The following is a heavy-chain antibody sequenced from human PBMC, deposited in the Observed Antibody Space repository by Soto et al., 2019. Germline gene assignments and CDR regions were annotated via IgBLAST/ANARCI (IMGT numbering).Heavy chain of an antibody. V-gene: IGHV3-23*01. CDR1: GGSISSSSYY. J-gene: IGHJ5*02. D-gene: IGHD3-3*01. CDR2: ISGSGGST. CDR3: LYQPFGVVIISSQQWSGNWFDP. Sequence: TSETLSLTCTVSGGSISSSSYYWGWIRQPPGKGLEWVSAISGSGGSTYYADSVKGRFTISRDNSKNTLYLQMNSLRAEDTAVYYCLYQPFGVVIISSQQWSGNWFDPWGQGTLVTVSS.